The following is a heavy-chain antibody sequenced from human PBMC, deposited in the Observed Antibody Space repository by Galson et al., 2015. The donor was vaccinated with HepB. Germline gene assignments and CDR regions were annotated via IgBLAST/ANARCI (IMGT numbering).Heavy chain of an antibody. D-gene: IGHD5-18*01. J-gene: IGHJ6*02. CDR3: AKDSRYTYGFDGMDV. V-gene: IGHV3-23*01. Sequence: SLRLSCAASGFTFSSYAMSWVRQAPGKGLEWTSTLSGSGGSTYYADSVKGRFTISRDNSKNTVYLQMNSLRAEDTAVYYCAKDSRYTYGFDGMDVWGQGTTVTVSS. CDR2: LSGSGGST. CDR1: GFTFSSYA.